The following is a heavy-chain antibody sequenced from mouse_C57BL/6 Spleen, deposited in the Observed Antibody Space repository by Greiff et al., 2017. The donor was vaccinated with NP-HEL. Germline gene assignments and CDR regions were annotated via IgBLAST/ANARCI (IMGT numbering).Heavy chain of an antibody. V-gene: IGHV1-53*01. CDR1: GYTFTSYW. D-gene: IGHD2-10*01. Sequence: VQLQQSGTELVQPGASVKLSCKASGYTFTSYWMHWVKQRPGQGLEWIGNINPSNGGTNYNEKFKSKATLTVDKSSSTAYMQLSSLTSEDSAVYYCAREALLPPLDFDVWGTGTTVTVSS. J-gene: IGHJ1*03. CDR2: INPSNGGT. CDR3: AREALLPPLDFDV.